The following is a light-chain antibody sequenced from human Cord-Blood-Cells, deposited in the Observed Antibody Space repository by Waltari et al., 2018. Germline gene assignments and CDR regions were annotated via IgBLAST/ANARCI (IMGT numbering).Light chain of an antibody. V-gene: IGLV1-40*01. CDR1: TSNIAAGHD. CDR3: QSYDSSLSGSV. Sequence: QSVLTPPPSVSGAPGQRVTIPCTGRTSNIAAGHDGPWYQQLPGTAHKLLIYVNTNRPSGVPDRFSGSKSGTSASLAITGLQAEDEADYYCQSYDSSLSGSVFGGGTKLTVL. CDR2: VNT. J-gene: IGLJ2*01.